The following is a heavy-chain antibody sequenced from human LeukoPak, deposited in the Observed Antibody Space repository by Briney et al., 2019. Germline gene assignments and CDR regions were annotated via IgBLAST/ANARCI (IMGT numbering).Heavy chain of an antibody. CDR2: IYYSGSS. V-gene: IGHV4-59*01. CDR1: GGSISRYY. CDR3: ARTSSYYYYAMDV. J-gene: IGHJ6*02. Sequence: SETLSLTCTVSGGSISRYYWSWIRRPPGKGLEWIGYIYYSGSSNYNPSLKSRVTISVDTSKNLFSLKLSSVTAADTAIYYCARTSSYYYYAMDVWGQGTTVTVSS. D-gene: IGHD2-2*01.